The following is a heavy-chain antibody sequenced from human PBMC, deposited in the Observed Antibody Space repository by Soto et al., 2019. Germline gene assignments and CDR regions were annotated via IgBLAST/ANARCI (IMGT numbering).Heavy chain of an antibody. V-gene: IGHV4-34*01. CDR2: INHTGGT. D-gene: IGHD3-3*01. J-gene: IGHJ5*02. Sequence: TXETLSLTCAVYGGSFNGYYWNWIRQPPGKGLEWIGEINHTGGTHYNPPLKSRVTMSVDTSKNQFSLRLSSVTAAYTAIYYCATRITGFGLLIPPFDHWGQGTQVTVSS. CDR3: ATRITGFGLLIPPFDH. CDR1: GGSFNGYY.